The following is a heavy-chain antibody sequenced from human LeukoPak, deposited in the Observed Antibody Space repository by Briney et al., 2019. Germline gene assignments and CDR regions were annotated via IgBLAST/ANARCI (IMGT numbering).Heavy chain of an antibody. Sequence: GGSLRLSCAASGFTFSSYEMNWVRQAPGKGLEWVSYISSSGSTIYYADSVKGRFTISRDNAKNSLYLQMNSLRAEDTAAYYCAREGYSGYDSSGMDVWGKGTTVTVSS. CDR1: GFTFSSYE. CDR2: ISSSGSTI. V-gene: IGHV3-48*03. J-gene: IGHJ6*04. CDR3: AREGYSGYDSSGMDV. D-gene: IGHD5-12*01.